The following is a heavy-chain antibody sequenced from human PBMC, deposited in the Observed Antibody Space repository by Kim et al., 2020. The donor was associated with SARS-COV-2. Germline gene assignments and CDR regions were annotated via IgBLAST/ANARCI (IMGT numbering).Heavy chain of an antibody. D-gene: IGHD1-26*01. J-gene: IGHJ4*02. CDR3: ATRYEWGLEPSFDY. CDR1: GFTFTSSA. V-gene: IGHV1-58*01. Sequence: SVKVSCKASGFTFTSSAVQWVRQARGQRLEWIGWIVVGSGNTNYAQKFQERVTITRDMSTSTAYMELRSLRSEDTAVYYCATRYEWGLEPSFDYWGQGTLVTVSS. CDR2: IVVGSGNT.